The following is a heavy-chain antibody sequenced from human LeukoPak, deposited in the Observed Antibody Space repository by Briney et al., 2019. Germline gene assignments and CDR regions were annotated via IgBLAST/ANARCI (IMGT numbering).Heavy chain of an antibody. CDR1: GGSISSSSYY. D-gene: IGHD6-13*01. J-gene: IGHJ4*02. CDR2: IYYSGST. CDR3: ARATGSIAAAASYYFDY. V-gene: IGHV4-39*01. Sequence: SETLSLTCTVSGGSISSSSYYWGWIRQPPGKGLEWIGSIYYSGSTYYNPSLKSRVTISVDTSKNQFSLKLSSVTAADTAVYYCARATGSIAAAASYYFDYWGQGTLVTVSS.